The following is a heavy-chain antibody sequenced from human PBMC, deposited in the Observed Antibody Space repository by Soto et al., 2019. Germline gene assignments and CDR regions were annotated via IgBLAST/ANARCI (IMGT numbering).Heavy chain of an antibody. V-gene: IGHV4-59*08. D-gene: IGHD3-3*01. CDR3: ARGIQALDFWSGYYDY. J-gene: IGHJ4*02. CDR2: IYYRGST. CDR1: GGSLSTYY. Sequence: SPTCPVSGGSLSTYYWSWIPQPPGKGLEWIGNIYYRGSTRYNPSLKSRITISVDTSKNQFSLKLSSVTAADTAVYYCARGIQALDFWSGYYDYWGQGTLVTVSS.